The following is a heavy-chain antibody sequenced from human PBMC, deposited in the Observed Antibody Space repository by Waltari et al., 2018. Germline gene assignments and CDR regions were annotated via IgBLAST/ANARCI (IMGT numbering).Heavy chain of an antibody. D-gene: IGHD3-10*01. CDR2: IYTSGST. CDR3: ARDILDYYGSGSAVFDY. Sequence: QVQLQESGPGLVKPSQTLSLTCTVSGGSISSGSYYWSWIRQPAGKGLEWIGNIYTSGSTNYNPSLKSRVTISVDTSKNQFSLKLSSVTAADTAVYYCARDILDYYGSGSAVFDYWGQGTLVTVSS. CDR1: GGSISSGSYY. J-gene: IGHJ4*02. V-gene: IGHV4-61*09.